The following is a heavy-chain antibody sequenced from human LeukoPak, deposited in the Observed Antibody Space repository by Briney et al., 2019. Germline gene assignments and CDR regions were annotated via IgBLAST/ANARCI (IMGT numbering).Heavy chain of an antibody. CDR2: ISGTGGST. CDR1: GFTFDDYA. Sequence: GGSLRLSCAASGFTFDDYAMTWVRQTPGKGLEWVSAISGTGGSTFYADSVKGRFTVSGDNSKNTLYLQMNSLRAEDTAVYYCAETRVCGGELSRPRCLYFEYWGQGTLVTVSS. D-gene: IGHD3-16*02. V-gene: IGHV3-23*01. J-gene: IGHJ4*02. CDR3: AETRVCGGELSRPRCLYFEY.